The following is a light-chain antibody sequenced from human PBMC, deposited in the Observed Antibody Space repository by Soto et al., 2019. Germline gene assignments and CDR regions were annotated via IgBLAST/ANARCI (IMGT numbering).Light chain of an antibody. V-gene: IGKV3-20*01. CDR1: QSVSSY. CDR2: DAS. J-gene: IGKJ5*01. CDR3: QQYGSSPPSST. Sequence: EIVLTQSPATLSLSPGERATLSCRASQSVSSYLAWYQQKPGQAPRLLIYDASNRATDIPDRFSGRGSGTDFTLTISRLEPEDFAVYYCQQYGSSPPSSTVGQGTRLEIK.